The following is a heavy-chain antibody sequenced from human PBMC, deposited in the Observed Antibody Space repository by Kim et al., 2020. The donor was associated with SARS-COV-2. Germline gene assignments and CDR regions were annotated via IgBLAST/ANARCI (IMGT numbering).Heavy chain of an antibody. V-gene: IGHV3-30*18. D-gene: IGHD2-2*01. J-gene: IGHJ4*02. Sequence: GGSLRLSCAASGFTFSSYGMHWVRQAPGKGLEWVAVISYDGSNKYYADSVKGRFTISRDNSKNTLYLQMNSLRAEDTAVYYCAKDSRDIVVVPAATHSHADYWGQGTLVTVSS. CDR2: ISYDGSNK. CDR1: GFTFSSYG. CDR3: AKDSRDIVVVPAATHSHADY.